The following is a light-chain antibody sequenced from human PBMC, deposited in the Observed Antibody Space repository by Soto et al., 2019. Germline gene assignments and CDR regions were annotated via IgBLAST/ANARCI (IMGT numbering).Light chain of an antibody. CDR2: AAS. J-gene: IGKJ5*01. V-gene: IGKV1-39*01. CDR1: QSISNY. CDR3: QQSYSTPVT. Sequence: DIPMTQSPSSLSASVGDRVTITCRASQSISNYLNWYQQKPGKAPKLLIYAASSLQSGVPSRFSGGGSGTDFTLTISSLQPEDFASYYCQQSYSTPVTFGQGTRLEIK.